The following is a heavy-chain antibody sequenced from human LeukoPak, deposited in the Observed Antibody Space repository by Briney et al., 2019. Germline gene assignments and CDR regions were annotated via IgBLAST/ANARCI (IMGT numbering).Heavy chain of an antibody. CDR3: ARVHDYGDLRYLDY. J-gene: IGHJ4*02. CDR2: ISAYNGNT. Sequence: ASVKVSCKASGYTFTNYGISWVRQAPGQGLEWMGWISAYNGNTNFAQKLQGRVTMTKDTSTSTAYMEVRSLRSDDTAVYYCARVHDYGDLRYLDYWGQGTLVTVSS. CDR1: GYTFTNYG. D-gene: IGHD4-17*01. V-gene: IGHV1-18*01.